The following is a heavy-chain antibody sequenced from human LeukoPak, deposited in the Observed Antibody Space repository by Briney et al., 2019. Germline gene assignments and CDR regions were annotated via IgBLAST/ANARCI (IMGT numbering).Heavy chain of an antibody. CDR2: ISANNGNT. J-gene: IGHJ4*02. D-gene: IGHD3-10*01. Sequence: ASVKVSCKASGYTFTSYRISWVRQAPGQGLEWMGWISANNGNTNYEQKFQGRVTMTTDTSTSTAYMELRSLRSDDTAVYYCTRDGRFGELSDYWGQGTLLTVSS. CDR1: GYTFTSYR. V-gene: IGHV1-18*01. CDR3: TRDGRFGELSDY.